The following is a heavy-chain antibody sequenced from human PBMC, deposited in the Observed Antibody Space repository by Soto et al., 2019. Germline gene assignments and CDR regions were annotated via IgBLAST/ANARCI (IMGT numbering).Heavy chain of an antibody. J-gene: IGHJ6*02. CDR1: GFTFSSYE. CDR2: ISSSGSTI. D-gene: IGHD2-2*01. CDR3: ARTKIVVVPAATGMAV. Sequence: EVQLVESGGGLVQPGGSLRLSCAASGFTFSSYEMNWVRQAPGKGLEWVSYISSSGSTIYYADSVKGVITISRDNAKNSLYLQINSLRAEDTAVYYCARTKIVVVPAATGMAVWGQGTTVTVSS. V-gene: IGHV3-48*03.